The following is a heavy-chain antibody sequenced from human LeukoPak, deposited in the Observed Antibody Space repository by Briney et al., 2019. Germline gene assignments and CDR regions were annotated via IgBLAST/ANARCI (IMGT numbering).Heavy chain of an antibody. Sequence: SSETLSFTCTVSGGSISSSSYYWGWIRQPPGKGLEWIGSIYYSGSTYYNPSLKSRVTISVDTSKNQFSLKLSSVTAADTAVYYCASSITIFGVVTGDYWGQGTLVTVSS. V-gene: IGHV4-39*01. J-gene: IGHJ4*02. CDR3: ASSITIFGVVTGDY. CDR1: GGSISSSSYY. CDR2: IYYSGST. D-gene: IGHD3-3*01.